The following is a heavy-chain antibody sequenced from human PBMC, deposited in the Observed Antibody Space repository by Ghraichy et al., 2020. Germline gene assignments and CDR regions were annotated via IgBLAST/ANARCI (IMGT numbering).Heavy chain of an antibody. CDR2: IKQDGSEQ. J-gene: IGHJ4*02. Sequence: GGSLRLSCAASGIAFSNHWMTWVRQAPGKGLEWVANIKQDGSEQYYVDSVRGRFTISRDNARNSLYLQMNSLRADDTAVYFCATIVRVWHIRDWGPGNLVTVSS. V-gene: IGHV3-7*01. CDR1: GIAFSNHW. CDR3: ATIVRVWHIRD. D-gene: IGHD2-21*01.